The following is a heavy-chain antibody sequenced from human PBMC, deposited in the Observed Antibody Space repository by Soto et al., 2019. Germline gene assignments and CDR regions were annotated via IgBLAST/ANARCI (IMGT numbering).Heavy chain of an antibody. J-gene: IGHJ6*02. V-gene: IGHV1-69*13. Sequence: GPPVKVSCKVPGAPFANYAITWVRQPPGQGLECVAGIIPMLDSANYAEKFQDRVTLTAAEFTRPASMAVTSLRSEDPPMYSCAGTDQYDSGGSTYFYYGMAVWGQRTTVPVSS. D-gene: IGHD3-22*01. CDR2: IIPMLDSA. CDR3: AGTDQYDSGGSTYFYYGMAV. CDR1: GAPFANYA.